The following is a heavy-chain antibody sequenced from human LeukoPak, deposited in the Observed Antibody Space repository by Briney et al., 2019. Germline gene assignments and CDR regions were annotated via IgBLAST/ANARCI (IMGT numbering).Heavy chain of an antibody. CDR1: GYTFYTYG. J-gene: IGHJ5*02. CDR2: ISGNSGKT. D-gene: IGHD1-26*01. CDR3: ARNAGSYFEFAP. Sequence: ASVNVSCKTSGYTFYTYGLSWVRQAPGQGLEWMGWISGNSGKTHYAQKFQDRATLTTDTSSTTAFMELRSLRSDDTAMYYCARNAGSYFEFAPWGQGTLVTVSS. V-gene: IGHV1-18*01.